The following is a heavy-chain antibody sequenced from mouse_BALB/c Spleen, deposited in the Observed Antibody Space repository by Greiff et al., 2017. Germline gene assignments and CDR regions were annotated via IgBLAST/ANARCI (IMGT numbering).Heavy chain of an antibody. CDR1: GYTFTDYN. J-gene: IGHJ3*01. CDR2: IYPYNGGT. CDR3: ARSYCGNQAWFAY. D-gene: IGHD2-1*01. Sequence: EVQLQQSGPELVKPGASVKISCKASGYTFTDYNMHWVKQSHGKSLEWIGYIYPYNGGTGYNQKFKSKATLTVDNSSSTAYMELRSLTSEDSAVYYCARSYCGNQAWFAYWGQGTLVTVSA. V-gene: IGHV1S29*02.